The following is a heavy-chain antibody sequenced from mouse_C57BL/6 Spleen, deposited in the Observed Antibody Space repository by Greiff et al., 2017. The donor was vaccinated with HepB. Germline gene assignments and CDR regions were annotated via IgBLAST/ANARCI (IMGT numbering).Heavy chain of an antibody. CDR2: IYPGSGNT. J-gene: IGHJ1*03. CDR1: GYTFTDYY. D-gene: IGHD1-1*01. Sequence: LQESGAELVRPGASVKLSCKASGYTFTDYYINWVKQRPGQGLEWIARIYPGSGNTYYNEKFKGKATLTAEKSSSTAYMQLSSLTSEDSAVYFCARSDYGRGYFDVWGTGTTVTVSS. V-gene: IGHV1-76*01. CDR3: ARSDYGRGYFDV.